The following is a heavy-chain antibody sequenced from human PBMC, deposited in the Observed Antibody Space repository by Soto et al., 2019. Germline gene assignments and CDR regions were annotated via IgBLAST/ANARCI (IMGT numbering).Heavy chain of an antibody. CDR2: IYYSGST. V-gene: IGHV4-39*01. CDR1: GGSISSSSYY. D-gene: IGHD5-18*01. Sequence: SETLSLTCTVSGGSISSSSYYWGWIRQPPGKGLEWIGSIYYSGSTYYNPSLKSRVTISVDTSKNQFSLKLSSVTAADTAVYYCARLFGGYSYGYIYYYGMDVWGQGTTVTVSS. J-gene: IGHJ6*02. CDR3: ARLFGGYSYGYIYYYGMDV.